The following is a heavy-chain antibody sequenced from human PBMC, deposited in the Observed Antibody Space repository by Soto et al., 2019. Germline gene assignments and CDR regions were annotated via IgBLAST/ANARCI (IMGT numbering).Heavy chain of an antibody. CDR3: ARVRNGYYYDSSGYSIFDY. CDR2: IHYSGNT. D-gene: IGHD3-22*01. V-gene: IGHV4-59*01. Sequence: SETLSLTCAVYGGSFSGYYWSWIRQPPGKGLEWLGFIHYSGNTNYNPSLKSRVTISVDTSKNQFSLKLGSVTAADTAVYYCARVRNGYYYDSSGYSIFDYWGQGTLVTVSS. CDR1: GGSFSGYY. J-gene: IGHJ4*02.